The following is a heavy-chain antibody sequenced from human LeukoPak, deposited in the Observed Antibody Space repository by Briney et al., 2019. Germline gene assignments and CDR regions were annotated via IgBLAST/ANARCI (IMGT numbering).Heavy chain of an antibody. CDR1: GGTFSSYA. CDR3: ASVLVSGLDATNKYYYYYGMDV. J-gene: IGHJ6*02. Sequence: ASVRVSCKASGGTFSSYAISWVRQAPGQGLEWMGGIIPIFGTANYAQKFQGRVTITADESTSTAYMELSSLRSEDTGVYYCASVLVSGLDATNKYYYYYGMDVWGQGTTVTVSS. V-gene: IGHV1-69*13. CDR2: IIPIFGTA. D-gene: IGHD2-15*01.